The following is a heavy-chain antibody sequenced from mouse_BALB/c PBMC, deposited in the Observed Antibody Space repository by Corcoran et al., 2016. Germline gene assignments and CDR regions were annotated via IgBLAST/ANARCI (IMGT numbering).Heavy chain of an antibody. CDR3: ARMRGSYGNGRAMDY. J-gene: IGHJ4*01. Sequence: EVQLQQSGAELVRPGALVKLSCKASGFNIKDYYMHWVKQRPEQGLEWIGWIDPENGNTIYDPKFQGKASITADTSSNTAYLQLSSLTSEDTAVYYCARMRGSYGNGRAMDYWGQGTSVTVSS. CDR2: IDPENGNT. V-gene: IGHV14-1*02. D-gene: IGHD2-10*02. CDR1: GFNIKDYY.